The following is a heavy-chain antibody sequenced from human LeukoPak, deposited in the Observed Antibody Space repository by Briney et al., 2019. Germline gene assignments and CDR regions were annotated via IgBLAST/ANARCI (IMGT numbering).Heavy chain of an antibody. D-gene: IGHD6-13*01. CDR2: INPSGGST. J-gene: IGHJ5*02. CDR1: GYTFINYY. V-gene: IGHV1-46*01. Sequence: ASVKVSCKASGYTFINYYIHWVRQAPGQGLEWMGIINPSGGSTTYPQKFQGRVTMTRDMSTSTVYMDLSSLRSEDTAVYYCARGGYSSPRGWFDPWGQGTLVTVSS. CDR3: ARGGYSSPRGWFDP.